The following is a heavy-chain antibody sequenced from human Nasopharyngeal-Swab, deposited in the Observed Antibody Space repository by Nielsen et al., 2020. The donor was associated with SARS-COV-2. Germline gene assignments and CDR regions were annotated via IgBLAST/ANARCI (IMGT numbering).Heavy chain of an antibody. Sequence: GGSLRLSCAASGFTVSNNYMNWVRQAPGKGLEWDSVFCNCGCTNYADSVKGRFTFSRDNSKNTVYVQMNSLRAEDTAVYYCAKEEAAAGFWYFDLWGRGTLVTVSS. CDR2: FCNCGCT. CDR3: AKEEAAAGFWYFDL. CDR1: GFTVSNNY. D-gene: IGHD6-13*01. J-gene: IGHJ2*01. V-gene: IGHV3-66*03.